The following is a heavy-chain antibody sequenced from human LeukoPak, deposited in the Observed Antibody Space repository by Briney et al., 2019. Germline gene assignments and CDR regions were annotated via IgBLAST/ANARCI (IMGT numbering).Heavy chain of an antibody. Sequence: PSETLSLTCTVSGGSISSYYWSWIRQPPGKGLEWIGYIYYSGSTNYNPSLKSRVTISVDTSKNQFSLKLSSVTAADTAVYYCAAYGSGSSYGMDVWGQGTTVTVSS. CDR3: AAYGSGSSYGMDV. D-gene: IGHD3-10*01. CDR2: IYYSGST. J-gene: IGHJ6*02. V-gene: IGHV4-59*01. CDR1: GGSISSYY.